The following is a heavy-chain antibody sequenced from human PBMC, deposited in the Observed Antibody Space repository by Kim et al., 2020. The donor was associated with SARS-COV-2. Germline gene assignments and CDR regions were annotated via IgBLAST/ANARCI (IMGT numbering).Heavy chain of an antibody. CDR3: AKGVDWLSPKHIPFYGMDV. Sequence: GGSLRLSCVASGFTFNTFAVNWVRQAPGKGLEWVSDISGSGADTSYADSVKGRFTISRDNSKNTLYLQMNSLRPEDTATYYCAKGVDWLSPKHIPFYGMDVWGQGTTVTVSS. D-gene: IGHD3-9*01. CDR1: GFTFNTFA. J-gene: IGHJ6*02. CDR2: ISGSGADT. V-gene: IGHV3-23*01.